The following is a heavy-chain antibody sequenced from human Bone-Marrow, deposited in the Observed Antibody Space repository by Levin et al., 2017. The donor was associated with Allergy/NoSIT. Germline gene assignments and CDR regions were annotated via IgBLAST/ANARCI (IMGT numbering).Heavy chain of an antibody. CDR1: GYRFNDYY. CDR3: ARLMRWELRTFDI. J-gene: IGHJ3*02. V-gene: IGHV1-2*02. D-gene: IGHD1-7*01. CDR2: YNPNSGAS. Sequence: GASVKVSCKASGYRFNDYYLHWVRQAPGQGLEWMGWYNPNSGASKFADKFQGRVTMDRDRSTDTAYVDLRKLTSDDTAVYYCARLMRWELRTFDIWGQGTAVTVS.